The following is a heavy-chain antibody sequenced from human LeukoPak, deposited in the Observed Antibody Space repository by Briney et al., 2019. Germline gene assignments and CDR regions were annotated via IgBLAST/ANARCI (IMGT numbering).Heavy chain of an antibody. Sequence: GGSLRLSCAVSGFNVIDAWMNWVRQDPGKGLEWVALLKSKTNGGTTDYASPVKDRFTTSRDDSKNILYLQMNSLKIEDTAMYYCVTERSGAFENWGQGTLVTVSS. CDR2: LKSKTNGGTT. J-gene: IGHJ4*02. CDR3: VTERSGAFEN. D-gene: IGHD1-1*01. V-gene: IGHV3-15*01. CDR1: GFNVIDAW.